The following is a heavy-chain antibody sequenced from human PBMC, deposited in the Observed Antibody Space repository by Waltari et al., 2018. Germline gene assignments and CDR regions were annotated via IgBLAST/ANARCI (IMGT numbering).Heavy chain of an antibody. CDR2: VYWDGDK. CDR3: VYSRRGAGSGSRWYYFNY. Sequence: QITLTESGPRQVRPTQTLTLTCTLSGFSLSTDGVRVGWVRQLPTKVLEWLAIVYWDGDKRYSPSLKSRLTITGDTSKNQVVLTMINMDPVDTAAYLCVYSRRGAGSGSRWYYFNYWGQGTLVTVSS. V-gene: IGHV2-5*02. J-gene: IGHJ4*02. D-gene: IGHD6-19*01. CDR1: GFSLSTDGVR.